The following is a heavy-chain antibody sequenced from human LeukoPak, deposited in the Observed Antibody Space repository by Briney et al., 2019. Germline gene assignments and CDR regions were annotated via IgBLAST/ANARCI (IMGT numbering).Heavy chain of an antibody. CDR1: GGSISSYY. D-gene: IGHD4-11*01. CDR3: ARVEYSNYVNWFDP. V-gene: IGHV4-4*07. CDR2: ICTSGST. Sequence: PSETLSLTCTVSGGSISSYYWSWIRQPAGKGLEWIGRICTSGSTNCNPSLKSRVTMSVDTSKNQFSLKLSSVTAADTAVYYCARVEYSNYVNWFDPWGQGTLVTVSS. J-gene: IGHJ5*02.